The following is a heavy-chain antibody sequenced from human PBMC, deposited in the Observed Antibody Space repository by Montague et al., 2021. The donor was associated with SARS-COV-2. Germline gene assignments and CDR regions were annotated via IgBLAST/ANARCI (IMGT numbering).Heavy chain of an antibody. V-gene: IGHV4-34*01. J-gene: IGHJ6*02. CDR3: ARGRTVTTFYYYCGMDV. CDR2: TNHSGST. D-gene: IGHD4-17*01. Sequence: SETLSLTCAVYGGSFSGYYWSWIRQPPGKGLEWIGETNHSGSTNYNPSLKSRVTISVDTSKNQFSLKLSSVTAADTAVYYCARGRTVTTFYYYCGMDVWGQGTTVTVSS. CDR1: GGSFSGYY.